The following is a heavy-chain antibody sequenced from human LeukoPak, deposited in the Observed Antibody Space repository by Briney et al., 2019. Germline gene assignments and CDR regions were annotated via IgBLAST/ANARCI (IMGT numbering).Heavy chain of an antibody. CDR1: GGSISSSNW. CDR3: ARDEYFDYLLWYY. D-gene: IGHD3-9*01. CDR2: INHSGST. V-gene: IGHV4-4*02. Sequence: SGTLSLTCAVSGGSISSSNWWSWVRQPPGKGLEWIGEINHSGSTNYNPSLKSRVTISVDTSKNQFSLKLSSVTAADTAVYYCARDEYFDYLLWYYWGQGTLVTVSS. J-gene: IGHJ4*02.